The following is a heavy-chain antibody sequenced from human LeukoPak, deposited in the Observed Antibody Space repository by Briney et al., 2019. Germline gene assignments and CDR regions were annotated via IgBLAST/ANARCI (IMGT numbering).Heavy chain of an antibody. J-gene: IGHJ6*02. CDR1: GGSISSYY. Sequence: SETLSLTCTVSGGSISSYYWSWIRQPAGKGLEWIGRIYTSGSTNYNPSLRSRVTMSVDTSKNQFSLKLSSVTAADTAVYYCAREPAVSGYYGMDVWGQGTTVTVSS. D-gene: IGHD6-19*01. CDR2: IYTSGST. CDR3: AREPAVSGYYGMDV. V-gene: IGHV4-4*07.